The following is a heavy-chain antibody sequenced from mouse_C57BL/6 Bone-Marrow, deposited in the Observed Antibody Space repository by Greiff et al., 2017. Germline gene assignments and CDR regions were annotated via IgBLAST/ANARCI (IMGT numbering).Heavy chain of an antibody. Sequence: VKLQESGAELVRPGASVTLSCKASGYTFTDYEMHWVKQTPVHGLEWIGAIDPETGGTAYNQKFKGKAILTADKSSSTAYMALRSLTSEDSAVYYCTRPPYYSNYLYYFDYWGQGTTLTVSS. CDR3: TRPPYYSNYLYYFDY. J-gene: IGHJ2*01. V-gene: IGHV1-15*01. CDR1: GYTFTDYE. D-gene: IGHD2-5*01. CDR2: IDPETGGT.